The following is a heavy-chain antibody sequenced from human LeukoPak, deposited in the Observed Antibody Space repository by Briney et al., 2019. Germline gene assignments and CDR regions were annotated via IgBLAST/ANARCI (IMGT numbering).Heavy chain of an antibody. CDR1: GYSISSGYY. V-gene: IGHV4-38-2*02. CDR2: IYHSGST. D-gene: IGHD3-10*01. CDR3: ARDGSGSFGFWWFDP. J-gene: IGHJ5*02. Sequence: SEILSLTCAVSGYSISSGYYWGWIRQPPGKGLEWIGSIYHSGSTYYNPSLKSRVTISVDTSKNQFSLKLSSVTAADTAVYYCARDGSGSFGFWWFDPWGQGTLVTVSS.